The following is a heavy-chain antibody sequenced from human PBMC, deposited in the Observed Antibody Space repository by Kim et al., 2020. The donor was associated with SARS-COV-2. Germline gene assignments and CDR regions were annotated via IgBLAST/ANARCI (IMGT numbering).Heavy chain of an antibody. Sequence: GGSLRLSCAASGFTFSSYGMHWVRQAPGKGLEWVAVIWYDGSNKNYADSVKGRFTTSRDNSKNTLYLQMNSLRAEDTAVYYCAREMVDGYNYRYCYYYGMDVWGQGTTVTVSS. V-gene: IGHV3-33*01. D-gene: IGHD5-18*01. CDR1: GFTFSSYG. CDR2: IWYDGSNK. J-gene: IGHJ6*02. CDR3: AREMVDGYNYRYCYYYGMDV.